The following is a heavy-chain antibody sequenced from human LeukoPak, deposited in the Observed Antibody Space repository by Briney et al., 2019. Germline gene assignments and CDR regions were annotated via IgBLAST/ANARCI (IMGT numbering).Heavy chain of an antibody. J-gene: IGHJ4*02. CDR1: GGSFSGYY. CDR3: AKHSSSWYALFDY. D-gene: IGHD6-13*01. Sequence: SETLSLTCAVYGGSFSGYYWSWIRQPPGKGLEWIGEINHSGSTNYNPSLKSRVTISVDTSKNQFCLKLRSVTAADTAVYYCAKHSSSWYALFDYWGQGTLVTVSS. V-gene: IGHV4-34*01. CDR2: INHSGST.